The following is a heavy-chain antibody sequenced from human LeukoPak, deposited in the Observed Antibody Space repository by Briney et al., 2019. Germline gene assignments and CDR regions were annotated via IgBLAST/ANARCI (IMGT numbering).Heavy chain of an antibody. CDR1: GYSFTSYY. J-gene: IGHJ4*02. CDR2: INPSGGST. Sequence: ASVKVSCKASGYSFTSYYMHWVRQAPGQGLEWMGIINPSGGSTSYAQKFQGRVTMTRDMSTSTVYMELSSLRAEDTAVYYCMRPPRRHYYDSSGYYAQDYWGQGTLVTVSS. CDR3: MRPPRRHYYDSSGYYAQDY. V-gene: IGHV1-46*01. D-gene: IGHD3-22*01.